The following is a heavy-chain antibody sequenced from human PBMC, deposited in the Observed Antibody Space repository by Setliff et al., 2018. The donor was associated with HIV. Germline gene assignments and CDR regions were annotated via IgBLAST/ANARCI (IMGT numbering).Heavy chain of an antibody. V-gene: IGHV1-46*01. Sequence: ASVKVSCKASGYTFTTYYIHWVRQAPGQGLEWMGIINPSSTSTNYAQRFQCGVTMTRDTSTSTVYMELSSLRSEDTAVYYCARDHMSVGAWVGATSRGLFQHWGQGTLVTVSS. CDR1: GYTFTTYY. D-gene: IGHD1-26*01. CDR2: INPSSTST. J-gene: IGHJ1*01. CDR3: ARDHMSVGAWVGATSRGLFQH.